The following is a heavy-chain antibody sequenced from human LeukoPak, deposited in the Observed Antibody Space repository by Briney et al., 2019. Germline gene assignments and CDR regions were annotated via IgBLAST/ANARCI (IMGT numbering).Heavy chain of an antibody. D-gene: IGHD3-16*02. J-gene: IGHJ4*02. CDR1: GFTFSSYS. V-gene: IGHV3-21*01. CDR2: ISSSGSHM. Sequence: GGSLRLSCAASGFTFSSYSMNWVRQAPGKGLEWVSSISSSGSHMYYADSVKGRFTISRDNAKNSLYLQMNSLRAEDTAVYYCARLTFGGVIGFDYWGQGTPVTVSS. CDR3: ARLTFGGVIGFDY.